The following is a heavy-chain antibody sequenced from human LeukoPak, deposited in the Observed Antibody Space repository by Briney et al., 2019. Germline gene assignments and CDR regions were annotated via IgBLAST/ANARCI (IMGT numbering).Heavy chain of an antibody. D-gene: IGHD5-12*01. Sequence: GGSLRLSCAVSGFTFSSGWMTWVRQAPGKGLEWVANIKQDGSEKNYVDSVKGRFTISRDNAKNSLDLQMNRLRAEDTAVYHCARGHIGMDVWGKGTTVTVSS. CDR1: GFTFSSGW. J-gene: IGHJ6*04. CDR2: IKQDGSEK. V-gene: IGHV3-7*01. CDR3: ARGHIGMDV.